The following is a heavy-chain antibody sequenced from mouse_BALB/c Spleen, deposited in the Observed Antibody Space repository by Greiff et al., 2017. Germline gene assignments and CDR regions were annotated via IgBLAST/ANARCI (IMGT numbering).Heavy chain of an antibody. D-gene: IGHD1-1*01. J-gene: IGHJ4*01. CDR1: GFTFSSYY. V-gene: IGHV5-6-2*01. CDR2: INSNGGST. Sequence: EVKLMESGGGLVKLGGSLKLSCAASGFTFSSYYMSWVRQTPEKRLELVAAINSNGGSTYYPDTVKGRFTISRDNAKNTLYLQMSSLKSEDTALYYCASLGRGYAMDYWGQGTSVTVSS. CDR3: ASLGRGYAMDY.